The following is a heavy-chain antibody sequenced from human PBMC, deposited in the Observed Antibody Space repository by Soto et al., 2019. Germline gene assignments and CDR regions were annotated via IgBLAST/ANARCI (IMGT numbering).Heavy chain of an antibody. J-gene: IGHJ2*01. V-gene: IGHV3-30-3*01. CDR1: GFTFSSYA. Sequence: XGSLRLSCAASGFTFSSYAMHWVRQAPGKGLEWVAVISYDGSNKYYADSVKGRFTISRDNSKNTLYLQMNSLRAEDTAVYYCARGGRPNKYCSGGSCYLDHWYFDLWGRGTLVTVSS. CDR2: ISYDGSNK. D-gene: IGHD2-15*01. CDR3: ARGGRPNKYCSGGSCYLDHWYFDL.